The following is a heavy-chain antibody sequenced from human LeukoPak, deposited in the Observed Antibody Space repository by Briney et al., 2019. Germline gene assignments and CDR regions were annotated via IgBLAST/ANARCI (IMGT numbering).Heavy chain of an antibody. J-gene: IGHJ4*02. Sequence: GGSLRLSCAASGFTFSTFDMNWVRQAPGKGLEWVSYISTSATTIYCSDSVKGRFTISRDNAKSSLYLEMNSLRAEDTAVYYCARSFDFWGQGTPVTVSS. CDR3: ARSFDF. CDR2: ISTSATTI. V-gene: IGHV3-48*03. CDR1: GFTFSTFD.